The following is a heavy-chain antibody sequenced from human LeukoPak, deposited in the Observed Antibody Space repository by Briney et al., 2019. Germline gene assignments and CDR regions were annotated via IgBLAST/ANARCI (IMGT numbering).Heavy chain of an antibody. CDR3: ASRVG. D-gene: IGHD1-26*01. V-gene: IGHV3-74*01. J-gene: IGHJ4*02. CDR2: IKSDGSST. CDR1: GFTFSSYW. Sequence: GGSLRLSCAASGFTFSSYWMHWVRQAPGKGLVWVSCIKSDGSSTSYADSVKGRFTISRDNAKNTLYPQMNSLRAEDTAVYYCASRVGWGQGTLVTVSS.